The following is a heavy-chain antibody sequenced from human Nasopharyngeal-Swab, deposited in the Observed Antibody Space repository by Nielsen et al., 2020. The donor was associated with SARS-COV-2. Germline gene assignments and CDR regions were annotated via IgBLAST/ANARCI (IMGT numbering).Heavy chain of an antibody. CDR2: ISSSSTYI. CDR1: GFTFSSYN. V-gene: IGHV3-21*01. CDR3: ARDGLDYDFWSAYFMDV. D-gene: IGHD3-3*01. J-gene: IGHJ6*02. Sequence: GGSLRLSCAASGFTFSSYNMNWVRQAPGKGLEWVSSISSSSTYIYYADSVKGRFTISRDNAKNSPYLQMNSLRAEDTAVYYCARDGLDYDFWSAYFMDVWGQGTTVTVSS.